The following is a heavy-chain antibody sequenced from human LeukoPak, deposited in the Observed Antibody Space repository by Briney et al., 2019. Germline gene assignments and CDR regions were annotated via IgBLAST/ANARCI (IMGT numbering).Heavy chain of an antibody. D-gene: IGHD6-19*01. Sequence: GGSLRPSCAASGFTFDDYATHWVRQAPGKGLEWVSGISWNSGSIGYADSVKGRFTISRDNAKNSLYLQMNSLRAEDTALYYCAKASTIGVAGTGAFDIWGQGTMVTVSS. V-gene: IGHV3-9*01. CDR1: GFTFDDYA. J-gene: IGHJ3*02. CDR3: AKASTIGVAGTGAFDI. CDR2: ISWNSGSI.